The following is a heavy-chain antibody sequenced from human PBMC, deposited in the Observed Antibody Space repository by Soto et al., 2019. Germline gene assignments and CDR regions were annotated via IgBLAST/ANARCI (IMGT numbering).Heavy chain of an antibody. Sequence: VQLQQWGAGLLKPAETLSLTCAVYGGSFSGYYWTWIRQPPGKGLEWVSVTHSDGTTYYADSVQGRFTIPRDNSKNTLDLQMNSLRAEDTAVYYCAREKRDGHNSRDAFDIWGQGTVVTVSS. J-gene: IGHJ3*02. CDR1: GGSFSGYY. V-gene: IGHV3-53*01. CDR2: THSDGTT. CDR3: AREKRDGHNSRDAFDI.